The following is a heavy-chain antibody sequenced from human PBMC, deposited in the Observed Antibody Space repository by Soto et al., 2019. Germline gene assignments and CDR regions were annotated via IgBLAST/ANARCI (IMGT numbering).Heavy chain of an antibody. CDR1: GYTFTSYG. V-gene: IGHV1-18*01. J-gene: IGHJ4*02. CDR3: ARDDGQQWLVPSGY. D-gene: IGHD6-19*01. CDR2: ISAYNGNT. Sequence: ASVKVSCKASGYTFTSYGISWVRQAPGQGLEWMGWISAYNGNTNYAQKLQGRVTMTTDTSTGTAYMELRSLRSDDTAVYYCARDDGQQWLVPSGYWGQGTLVTVSS.